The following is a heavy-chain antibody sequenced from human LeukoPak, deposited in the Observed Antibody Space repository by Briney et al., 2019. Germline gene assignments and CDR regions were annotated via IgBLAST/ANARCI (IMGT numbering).Heavy chain of an antibody. D-gene: IGHD3-22*01. V-gene: IGHV4-30-4*01. CDR3: ARALYYYDSSLAFDI. J-gene: IGHJ3*02. Sequence: SQNLSFTCTVSGGSISSGDYYWSWIRQPPGKGLEWIGNIYYSGSTYYNPSLKSRVTISVDTSKNQCSLKLSSVTAADTAVYYCARALYYYDSSLAFDIWGQGTMVTVSS. CDR1: GGSISSGDYY. CDR2: IYYSGST.